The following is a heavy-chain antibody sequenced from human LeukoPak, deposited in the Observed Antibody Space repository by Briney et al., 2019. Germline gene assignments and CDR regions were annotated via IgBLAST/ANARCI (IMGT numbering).Heavy chain of an antibody. CDR2: IKPDGSER. Sequence: GGSLRLSCAASGFTFSGYWMSWVRQAPGKGLEWVANIKPDGSERYYVDSVKGRFTISRDNAKNSLYLQMDSLRAEDTAVYYSARGRGVDYWGRGTLVTVSS. J-gene: IGHJ4*02. CDR3: ARGRGVDY. V-gene: IGHV3-7*01. D-gene: IGHD5-24*01. CDR1: GFTFSGYW.